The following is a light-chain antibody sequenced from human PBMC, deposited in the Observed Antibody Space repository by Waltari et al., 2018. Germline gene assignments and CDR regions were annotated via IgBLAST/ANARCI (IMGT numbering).Light chain of an antibody. CDR2: DAS. V-gene: IGKV3-11*01. J-gene: IGKJ3*01. Sequence: EIVLTQSPATLSLSPGERATLSCRASQSVSSYLAWYQQKPGQAPRLLIYDASNRATGIPARFSGSGSGTDFTLTISSLGPEDLAVYYGQQRSNWPLTFGPGTKVDIK. CDR3: QQRSNWPLT. CDR1: QSVSSY.